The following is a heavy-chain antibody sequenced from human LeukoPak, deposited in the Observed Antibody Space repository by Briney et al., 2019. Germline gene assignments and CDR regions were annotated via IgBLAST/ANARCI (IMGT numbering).Heavy chain of an antibody. D-gene: IGHD2-15*01. CDR1: GYTFTSYD. V-gene: IGHV1-2*02. CDR3: ARDGDIVVVVAAIGFDY. CDR2: INPNSGGT. Sequence: ASVKVSCKASGYTFTSYDINWVRQAPGQGLEWMGWINPNSGGTNYAQKFQGRVTMTRDTSISTAYMELSRLRSDDTAVYYCARDGDIVVVVAAIGFDYWGQGTLVTVSS. J-gene: IGHJ4*02.